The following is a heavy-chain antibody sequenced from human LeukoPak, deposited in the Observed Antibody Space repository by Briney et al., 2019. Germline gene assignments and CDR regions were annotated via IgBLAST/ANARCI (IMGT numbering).Heavy chain of an antibody. J-gene: IGHJ4*02. D-gene: IGHD1-26*01. CDR3: ARRYSGTHFDY. Sequence: SETLSLTCAVYGGSFSGYYWSWIRQPPGKGLEWIGEINHSGSTNYNPSLKSRVTISVDTSKNQFSLKLSSVTAADMAVYYCARRYSGTHFDYWGQGTLVSVSS. V-gene: IGHV4-34*01. CDR1: GGSFSGYY. CDR2: INHSGST.